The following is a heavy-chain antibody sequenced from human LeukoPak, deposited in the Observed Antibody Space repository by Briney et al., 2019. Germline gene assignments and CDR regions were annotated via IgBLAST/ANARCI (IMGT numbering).Heavy chain of an antibody. CDR1: GYSISSGYY. J-gene: IGHJ4*02. D-gene: IGHD6-13*01. CDR2: IYHSGST. V-gene: IGHV4-38-2*01. CDR3: ARAINIAAPGPGY. Sequence: SETLSLTCAVSGYSISSGYYWGWIRQPPGKGLEWIGSIYHSGSTYYNPSLKSRVTISVDTSKNQFSLKRSSVTAADTAVYYCARAINIAAPGPGYWGQGTLVTVSS.